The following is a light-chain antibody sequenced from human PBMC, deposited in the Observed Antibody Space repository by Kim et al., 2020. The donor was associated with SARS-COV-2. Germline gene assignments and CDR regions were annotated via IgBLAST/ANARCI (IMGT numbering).Light chain of an antibody. CDR3: QQYNTHSWT. Sequence: DIQMTQSPSTLSASVGDRVTITCRASQSLNDWLAWFQQKAGKAPKVLISKASSLESGVPSRFSGSGSGTEFTLTISSLQPDDFATYYCQQYNTHSWTFGQGTKVDIK. J-gene: IGKJ1*01. CDR2: KAS. V-gene: IGKV1-5*03. CDR1: QSLNDW.